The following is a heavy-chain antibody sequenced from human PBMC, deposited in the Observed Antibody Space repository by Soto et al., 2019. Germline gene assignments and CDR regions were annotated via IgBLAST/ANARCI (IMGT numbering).Heavy chain of an antibody. D-gene: IGHD6-25*01. V-gene: IGHV4-59*11. CDR3: GSVRPSGYVLS. Sequence: KTSETLSLTCTVSGGSLSSHYWTWIRQSPGKGLEWIGYVYFSGNTNYNPTLKSRVTISIDTPKNQFSIRLASVTAADTAFYYCGSVRPSGYVLSWGQGTLVTVSS. J-gene: IGHJ5*01. CDR1: GGSLSSHY. CDR2: VYFSGNT.